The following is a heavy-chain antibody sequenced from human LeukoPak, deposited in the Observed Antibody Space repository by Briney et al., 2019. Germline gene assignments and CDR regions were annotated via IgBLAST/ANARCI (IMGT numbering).Heavy chain of an antibody. Sequence: SETLSLTCAVYGGSFSGYYWSWIRQPPGKGLEWIGEINHSGSTNYNPSLKSRVTISVDTSKNQFSLKLSSVTAADTAVYYCVRGPPSIAAGGTVRYYYYGWDVWGPGTTVTVSS. J-gene: IGHJ6*02. CDR1: GGSFSGYY. V-gene: IGHV4-34*01. D-gene: IGHD6-13*01. CDR2: INHSGST. CDR3: VRGPPSIAAGGTVRYYYYGWDV.